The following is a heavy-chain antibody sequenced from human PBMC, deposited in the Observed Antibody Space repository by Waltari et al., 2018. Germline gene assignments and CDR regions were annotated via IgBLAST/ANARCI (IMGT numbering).Heavy chain of an antibody. D-gene: IGHD2-15*01. V-gene: IGHV4-4*02. CDR2: VRGGGRT. CDR1: GDSMGSTDC. J-gene: IGHJ4*02. CDR3: ARDRGRGLYLDT. Sequence: QLQLQESGPGLVRPSGTLSLICAVSGDSMGSTDCWSWGRQPPGKGLEWIGQVRGGGRTNYNPSFASRVIISLDTSTHHFALEVTSATAADTALYYCARDRGRGLYLDTWGQGILVTVAP.